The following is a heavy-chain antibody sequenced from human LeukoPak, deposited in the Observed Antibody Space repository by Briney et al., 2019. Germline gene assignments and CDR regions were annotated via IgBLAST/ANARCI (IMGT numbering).Heavy chain of an antibody. J-gene: IGHJ6*03. D-gene: IGHD3-22*01. CDR2: IYYSGST. CDR1: GGSISSYY. V-gene: IGHV4-59*01. CDR3: AREYSDSSDTYYYMDV. Sequence: SETVSLTCTVSGGSISSYYWSWIRQPPGKGLEWIGYIYYSGSTNYNPSLKSRVTISVDTSKNQFSLKLSSVTAADTAVYYCAREYSDSSDTYYYMDVWGKGTTVTVSS.